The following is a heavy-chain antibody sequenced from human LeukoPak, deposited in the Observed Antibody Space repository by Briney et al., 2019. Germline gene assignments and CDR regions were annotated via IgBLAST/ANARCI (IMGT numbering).Heavy chain of an antibody. CDR3: TTDGLRDYTANFDY. Sequence: PGGSLRLSCAASGFTFSNAWMSWVRQAPGKGLEWVGRIKSKTDGGTTDYAAPVKGRFTISRDDSKNTLYLQMNSLKTEDTAVYYCTTDGLRDYTANFDYWGQGTLVTVSS. CDR2: IKSKTDGGTT. CDR1: GFTFSNAW. J-gene: IGHJ4*02. D-gene: IGHD4-17*01. V-gene: IGHV3-15*01.